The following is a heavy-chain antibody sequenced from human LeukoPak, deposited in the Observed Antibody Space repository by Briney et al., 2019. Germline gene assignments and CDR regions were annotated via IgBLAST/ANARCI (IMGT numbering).Heavy chain of an antibody. V-gene: IGHV3-69-1*02. CDR2: IYSGGST. D-gene: IGHD3-10*02. Sequence: GGSLRLSCTASGFKFDDYGMTWVRQAPGKGLEWVSIIYSGGSTFYADSVKGRFTISRDNAKNSLYLQMNSLRAEDTAVYYCAELGITMIGGVWGKGTTVTISS. CDR3: AELGITMIGGV. J-gene: IGHJ6*04. CDR1: GFKFDDYG.